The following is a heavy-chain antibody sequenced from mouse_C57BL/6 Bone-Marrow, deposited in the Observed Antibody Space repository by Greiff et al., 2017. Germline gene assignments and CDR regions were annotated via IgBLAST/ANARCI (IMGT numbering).Heavy chain of an antibody. J-gene: IGHJ2*01. Sequence: VQLQPPWAELVKPGASVQMSCKASCYTFPSYWITWVKQRPGQGLAWIGDIYPGSGSTNYNEKFKSKATLTVDTSSSTAYMQLSSLTSEDSAVYYCARDYGSSYEGFDYWGQGTTLTVSS. CDR2: IYPGSGST. CDR3: ARDYGSSYEGFDY. D-gene: IGHD1-1*01. V-gene: IGHV1-55*01. CDR1: CYTFPSYW.